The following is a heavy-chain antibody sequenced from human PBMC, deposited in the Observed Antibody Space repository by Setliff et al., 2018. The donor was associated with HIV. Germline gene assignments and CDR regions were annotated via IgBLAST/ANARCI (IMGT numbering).Heavy chain of an antibody. Sequence: SETLSLTCSVSGGSISSYYWTWIRQPPSGGLEWIGYTYYSGNTKYNPSLKSRVTISVDTSKDQFSLEVTSVTAADTAVYYCARVARGGHSSRWYYFDYWGQGTLVTVSS. J-gene: IGHJ4*02. D-gene: IGHD6-13*01. V-gene: IGHV4-59*01. CDR3: ARVARGGHSSRWYYFDY. CDR1: GGSISSYY. CDR2: TYYSGNT.